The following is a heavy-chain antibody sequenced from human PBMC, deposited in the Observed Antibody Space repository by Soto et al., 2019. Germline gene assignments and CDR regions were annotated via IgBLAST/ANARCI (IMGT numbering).Heavy chain of an antibody. CDR2: INPSGGST. J-gene: IGHJ6*02. D-gene: IGHD3-22*01. CDR3: ARDTQYYYDSSGYRPIYGMDV. V-gene: IGHV1-46*01. CDR1: GYTFTSYY. Sequence: ASVKVSCKASGYTFTSYYMHWVRQAPGQGLEWMGIINPSGGSTSYAQKFQGRVTMTRDTSTSTVHMELSSLRSEDTAVYYCARDTQYYYDSSGYRPIYGMDVWGQGTTVTVSS.